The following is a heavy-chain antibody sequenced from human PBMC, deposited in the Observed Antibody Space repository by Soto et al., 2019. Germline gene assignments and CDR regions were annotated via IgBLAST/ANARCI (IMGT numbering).Heavy chain of an antibody. V-gene: IGHV3-48*01. D-gene: IGHD4-4*01. CDR1: GFTFSSYS. CDR3: ARVRTTATSRDWFDP. J-gene: IGHJ5*02. CDR2: IISSISTI. Sequence: PGGSLRLSCAASGFTFSSYSMNWVRQAPGKGLEWVSYIISSISTIYYADSVKGRFTISRDNAKNSLYLQMNSLRAEDTAVYYCARVRTTATSRDWFDPWGQGTLVTVSS.